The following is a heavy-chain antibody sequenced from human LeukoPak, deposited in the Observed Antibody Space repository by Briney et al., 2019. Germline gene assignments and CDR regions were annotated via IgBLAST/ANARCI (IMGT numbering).Heavy chain of an antibody. V-gene: IGHV4-30-2*01. Sequence: SQTLSLTCAVSGGSISSGGYSWSWIRQPPGKGLEWIGYIYHSGSTYYNPSLKSRVTISVDRSKNQFSLKLSSVTAADTAVYYCARVAGVRGNWFDPWGQGTLVTVSS. D-gene: IGHD3-10*01. CDR2: IYHSGST. J-gene: IGHJ5*02. CDR1: GGSISSGGYS. CDR3: ARVAGVRGNWFDP.